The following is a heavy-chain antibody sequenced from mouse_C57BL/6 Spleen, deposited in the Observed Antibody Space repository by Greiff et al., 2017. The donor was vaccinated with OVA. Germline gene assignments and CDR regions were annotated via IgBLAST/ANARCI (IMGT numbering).Heavy chain of an antibody. Sequence: EVKLMESGGGLVQPGGSLSLSCAASGFTFTDYYMSWVRQPPGKALEWLGFIRNKANGYTTEYSASVKGRFTISRDNSQSILYLQMNALRAEDSATYYCARPRVSYYAMDYWGQGTSVTVSS. CDR2: IRNKANGYTT. V-gene: IGHV7-3*01. CDR3: ARPRVSYYAMDY. CDR1: GFTFTDYY. D-gene: IGHD6-2*01. J-gene: IGHJ4*01.